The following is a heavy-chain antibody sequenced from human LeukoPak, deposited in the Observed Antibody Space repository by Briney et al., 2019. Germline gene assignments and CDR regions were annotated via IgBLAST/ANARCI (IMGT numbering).Heavy chain of an antibody. D-gene: IGHD3-3*01. CDR1: GFNFGDYG. CDR3: ARAQYYDFWSGYYHSNDY. J-gene: IGHJ4*02. CDR2: IRSRTYGETT. V-gene: IGHV3-49*04. Sequence: SLRLSCKASGFNFGDYGLTWVRQAPGKGLEWVGFIRSRTYGETTDYAASVKGRFIMSRDDSKSIAYLQMNNLKIEDTALYYCARAQYYDFWSGYYHSNDYWGQGTLVSVSS.